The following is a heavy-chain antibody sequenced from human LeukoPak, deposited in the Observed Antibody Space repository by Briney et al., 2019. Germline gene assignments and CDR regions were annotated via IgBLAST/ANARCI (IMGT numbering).Heavy chain of an antibody. CDR2: IWYDGSNK. Sequence: GGSLRLSCAASGFTFSSYGMHWVRQAPGKGLEWVAVIWYDGSNKYYADSVKGRFTISRDNSKNTLYLQMNSLRAEDTAVYYCARDIAAAGTSGFDYWGQGTLVTVSS. J-gene: IGHJ4*02. CDR1: GFTFSSYG. D-gene: IGHD6-13*01. CDR3: ARDIAAAGTSGFDY. V-gene: IGHV3-33*01.